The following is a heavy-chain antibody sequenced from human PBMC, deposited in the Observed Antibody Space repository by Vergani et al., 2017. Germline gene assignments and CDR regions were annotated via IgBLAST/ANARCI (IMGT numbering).Heavy chain of an antibody. CDR1: GFTSSYYG. D-gene: IGHD1-1*01. CDR3: ATKSCGTSGCQIGYFRE. J-gene: IGHJ1*01. V-gene: IGHV3-30*03. CDR2: ISYDGTQK. Sequence: QVHRVESGGGVVQPGRSLRLSCVVSGFTSSYYGMHWGRHAPGKGLEWVAVISYDGTQKYYADSVKGRFTISRDNSKSTLYLQMNSVRTEDTAVYYCATKSCGTSGCQIGYFREWGQGTLVTVSS.